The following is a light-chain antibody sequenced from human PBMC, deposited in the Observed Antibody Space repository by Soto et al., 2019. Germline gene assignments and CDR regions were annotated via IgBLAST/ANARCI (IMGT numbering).Light chain of an antibody. CDR1: SGVVTSDNY. CDR2: STT. Sequence: TVVTQEPSLTVSPGGTVTLTCASSSGVVTSDNYPHWFQQKPGQAPRALIYSTTFKHSWTPARFSGSLLGGKAALTLSSVQAEDEAEYYCLLYYGGAHVVFGGGTKVTVL. V-gene: IGLV7-43*01. J-gene: IGLJ2*01. CDR3: LLYYGGAHVV.